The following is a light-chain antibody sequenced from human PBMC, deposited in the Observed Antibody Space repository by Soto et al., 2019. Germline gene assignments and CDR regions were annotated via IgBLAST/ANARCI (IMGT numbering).Light chain of an antibody. V-gene: IGKV1-39*01. CDR3: QQSYSTPLT. CDR1: QSISSY. Sequence: DIPMTQSPSSLSASVGDRVTITGRASQSISSYLNWYQQKPGKAPKLLIYAASSLPSGVPSRFSGSGSGTDFTLTISSLQPEDVAIYYCQQSYSTPLTFGGGTKVEIK. CDR2: AAS. J-gene: IGKJ4*01.